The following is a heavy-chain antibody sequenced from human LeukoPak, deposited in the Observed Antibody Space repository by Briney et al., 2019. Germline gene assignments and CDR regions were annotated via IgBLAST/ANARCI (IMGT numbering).Heavy chain of an antibody. J-gene: IGHJ5*02. CDR3: ARVPEQWLVGLWFDP. V-gene: IGHV1-69*05. CDR2: IIPIFGTA. D-gene: IGHD6-19*01. CDR1: GGTFSSYA. Sequence: SVKVSCKASGGTFSSYAISWVRQAPGQGLEWMGGIIPIFGTANYAQKFQGRVTITTDESTSTAYMELSSLRSEDTAVYYCARVPEQWLVGLWFDPWGQGTLVTVSS.